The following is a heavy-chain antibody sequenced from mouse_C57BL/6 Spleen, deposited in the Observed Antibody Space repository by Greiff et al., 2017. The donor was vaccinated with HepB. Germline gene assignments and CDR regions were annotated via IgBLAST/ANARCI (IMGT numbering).Heavy chain of an antibody. CDR3: AMITTVVEGVSFDY. CDR2: IYPGDGDT. V-gene: IGHV1-82*01. CDR1: GYAFSSSW. D-gene: IGHD1-1*01. J-gene: IGHJ2*01. Sequence: VQLQQSGPELVKPGASVKISCKASGYAFSSSWMNWVKQRPGKGLEWIGRIYPGDGDTNYNGKFKGKATLTADKSSSTAYMQLSSLTSEYSAVYFCAMITTVVEGVSFDYWGQGTTLTVSS.